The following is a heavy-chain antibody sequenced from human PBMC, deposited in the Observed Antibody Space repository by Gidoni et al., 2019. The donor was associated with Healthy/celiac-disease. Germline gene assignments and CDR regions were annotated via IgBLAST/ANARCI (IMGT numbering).Heavy chain of an antibody. CDR2: ISYDGSNK. J-gene: IGHJ4*02. CDR3: ARGWGFFDY. D-gene: IGHD3-16*01. V-gene: IGHV3-30-3*01. Sequence: QVQLVESGGGVVQPGRSLRLSCAASGFTFSSYAMHWGRQAPGKGLEWVAVISYDGSNKYYADSVKGRFTISRDNSKNTLYLQMNSLRAEDTAVYYCARGWGFFDYWGQGTLVTVSS. CDR1: GFTFSSYA.